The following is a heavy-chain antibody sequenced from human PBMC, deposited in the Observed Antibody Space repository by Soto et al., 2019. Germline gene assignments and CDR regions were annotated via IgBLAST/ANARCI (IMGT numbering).Heavy chain of an antibody. CDR3: ARDTVYYFDY. V-gene: IGHV4-30-4*01. CDR2: IYYSGST. J-gene: IGHJ4*02. Sequence: SETLSLTCNVSGGPINSPDYYWSWIRQPPGKGLEWIGYIYYSGSTYYNPSLKSRVTISVDTSKNQFSLKLSSVTAADTAVYYCARDTVYYFDYWGQGTLVTVSS. D-gene: IGHD4-17*01. CDR1: GGPINSPDYY.